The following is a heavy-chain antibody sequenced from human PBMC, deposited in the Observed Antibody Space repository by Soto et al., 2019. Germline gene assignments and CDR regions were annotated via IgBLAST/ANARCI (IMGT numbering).Heavy chain of an antibody. V-gene: IGHV4-34*01. Sequence: QVQLQQWGAGLLKPSETLSLTCAVYGGSFSGYYWSWIRQPPGKGLEWIGEINHNGSTNYNPSLKSRVTISVDTSKNQFSLKLSSVTAADTAVYYCAGSGGSSLGAWDYWGQGTLVTVSS. CDR1: GGSFSGYY. CDR3: AGSGGSSLGAWDY. J-gene: IGHJ4*02. CDR2: INHNGST. D-gene: IGHD2-15*01.